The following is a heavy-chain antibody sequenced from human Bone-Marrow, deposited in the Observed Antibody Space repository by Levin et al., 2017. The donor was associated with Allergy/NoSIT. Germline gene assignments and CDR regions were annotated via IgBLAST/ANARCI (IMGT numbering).Heavy chain of an antibody. D-gene: IGHD2-2*01. J-gene: IGHJ5*01. V-gene: IGHV3-9*01. Sequence: GGSLRLSCVVSGFTFDDYALHWVRQAPGKGLEWVSGISWTGTIIGYVDSVKGRFTISRDSAKNSLFLQMNNLRPADTALYFCARGDAADIPNSFDPWGQGTLVTVSS. CDR1: GFTFDDYA. CDR3: ARGDAADIPNSFDP. CDR2: ISWTGTII.